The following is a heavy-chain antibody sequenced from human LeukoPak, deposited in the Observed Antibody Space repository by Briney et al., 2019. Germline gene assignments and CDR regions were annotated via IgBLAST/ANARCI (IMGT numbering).Heavy chain of an antibody. CDR2: TYYRSKWST. J-gene: IGHJ4*02. D-gene: IGHD7-27*01. Sequence: SPTLSLTFAISGDSVSINSAAWNWIRQSPSRGLEWLGRTYYRSKWSTDYAVSVKSRITVNPDTSKNQFSLQLNSVTPEDTAVYYCARLENWAFDFWGQGTLITVSS. CDR1: GDSVSINSAA. V-gene: IGHV6-1*01. CDR3: ARLENWAFDF.